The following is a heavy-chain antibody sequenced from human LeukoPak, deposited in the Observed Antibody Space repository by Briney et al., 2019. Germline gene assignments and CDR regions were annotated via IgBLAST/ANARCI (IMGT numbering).Heavy chain of an antibody. CDR2: TYYRSKWYT. Sequence: SPALSLTCAISGDSVSSNSAAWNWIRQSPSRGLEWLGRTYYRSKWYTYYAVSVKSRITINPDTSKNQFSLQLYSVTPDDTAVYYCARGYSGYLVNWGQGTLVTVSS. V-gene: IGHV6-1*01. CDR3: ARGYSGYLVN. J-gene: IGHJ4*02. D-gene: IGHD5-12*01. CDR1: GDSVSSNSAA.